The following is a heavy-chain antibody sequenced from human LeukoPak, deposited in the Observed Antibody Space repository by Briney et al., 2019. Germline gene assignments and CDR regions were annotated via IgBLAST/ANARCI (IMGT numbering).Heavy chain of an antibody. V-gene: IGHV3-21*01. D-gene: IGHD6-13*01. CDR2: ISISSSYI. Sequence: GGSLRLSCAASGFTFSTYSMNWVRQAPGKGLEWVSCISISSSYINYGDSVKGRFTISRDNAKNSLYLQMNSLRAEDTAVYYCARDQGIVAAEVRGAFDIWGQGTMVTVSS. CDR3: ARDQGIVAAEVRGAFDI. CDR1: GFTFSTYS. J-gene: IGHJ3*02.